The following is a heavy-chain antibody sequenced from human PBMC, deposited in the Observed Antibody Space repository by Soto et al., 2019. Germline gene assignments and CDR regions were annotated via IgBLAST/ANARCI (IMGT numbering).Heavy chain of an antibody. J-gene: IGHJ6*02. CDR2: IYYSGST. Sequence: QVQLQESGPGLVKPSQTLSLTCTVSGGSISSGDYYWSWIRQPPGKGLEWIGYIYYSGSTYYNPXLKXXXTISVDTSKSXXSXKXXSVTAADTAVYYCARGTRWDSSSWYVWYYYYGLDVWGQGTTVTVSS. CDR3: ARGTRWDSSSWYVWYYYYGLDV. CDR1: GGSISSGDYY. V-gene: IGHV4-30-4*01. D-gene: IGHD6-13*01.